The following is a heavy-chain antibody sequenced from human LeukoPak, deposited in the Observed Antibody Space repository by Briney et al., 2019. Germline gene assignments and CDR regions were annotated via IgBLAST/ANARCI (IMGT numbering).Heavy chain of an antibody. CDR3: AKGGFNVCFDY. Sequence: GGSLRLSCAASGFTFSSYAMTWVRQAPGKGLEWVSSVSGSGTGTYYADSVKGRFTISRDNSKNTVYLQMNRLRAEDTAVYYCAKGGFNVCFDYWGQGTLVTVSS. D-gene: IGHD3-16*01. CDR2: VSGSGTGT. V-gene: IGHV3-23*01. J-gene: IGHJ4*02. CDR1: GFTFSSYA.